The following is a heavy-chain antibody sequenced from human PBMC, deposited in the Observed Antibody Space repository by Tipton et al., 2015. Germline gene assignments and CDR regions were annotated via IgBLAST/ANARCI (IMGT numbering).Heavy chain of an antibody. J-gene: IGHJ4*02. CDR3: ARFLSSESYYDY. CDR2: ISSSSSYI. D-gene: IGHD3-10*01. V-gene: IGHV3-21*01. Sequence: APGKGLEWVSSISSSSSYIYYADSVKGRFTISRDNAKNSLYLQMNSLRAEDTAVYYCARFLSSESYYDYWGQGTLVTVSS.